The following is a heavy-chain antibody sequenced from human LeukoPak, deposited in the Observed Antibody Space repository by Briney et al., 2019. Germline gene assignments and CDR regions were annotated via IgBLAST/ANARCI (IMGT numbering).Heavy chain of an antibody. CDR2: ISSSGSTI. D-gene: IGHD4-17*01. Sequence: GGSLRLSCAASGFTFSSYEMNWVRQAPGKGLEWVSYISSSGSTIYYADSVKGRFTISRDNAKNSLYPQMNSLRAEDTAVYYCARDRMDYEADYWGQGTLVTVSS. CDR1: GFTFSSYE. V-gene: IGHV3-48*03. CDR3: ARDRMDYEADY. J-gene: IGHJ4*02.